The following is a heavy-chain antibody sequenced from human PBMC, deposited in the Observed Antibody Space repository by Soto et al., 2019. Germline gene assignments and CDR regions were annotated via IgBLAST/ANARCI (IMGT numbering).Heavy chain of an antibody. Sequence: SETLSLTCSVYGASFSGYYWSWIRQSPGKGLEWIGEIHHSGSTHYNPSLKSRLTFSIDESQSQFYMMLTSVTAADTALYFCARGHSTYGYDSWGQGSLVTVSS. V-gene: IGHV4-34*01. J-gene: IGHJ4*02. CDR2: IHHSGST. CDR3: ARGHSTYGYDS. CDR1: GASFSGYY. D-gene: IGHD2-15*01.